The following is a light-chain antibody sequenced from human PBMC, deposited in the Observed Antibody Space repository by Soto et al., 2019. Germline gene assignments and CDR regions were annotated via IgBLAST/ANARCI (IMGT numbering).Light chain of an antibody. Sequence: DIQMTQSPSSLSASVGDRVTITCQASQDITSYLNWYQHKPEKAPKLLIYDATILEAGVPSRFSGSGSGTDFTFTISSLQPEDVATYYCQHCDYLPIFGRGTTVDFK. CDR3: QHCDYLPI. V-gene: IGKV1-33*01. CDR1: QDITSY. J-gene: IGKJ3*01. CDR2: DAT.